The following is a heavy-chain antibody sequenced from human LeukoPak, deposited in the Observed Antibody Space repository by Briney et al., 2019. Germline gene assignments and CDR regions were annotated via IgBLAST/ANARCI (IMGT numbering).Heavy chain of an antibody. Sequence: SETLSLTCTVSGGSISSYYWSWIRQPPGKGLEWIGYTYYSGSTNYNPSLKSRVTISVDTSKNQFSLKLSSVTAADTAVYYCARVGYCTNGVCSEHFDYWGQGTLVTVSS. CDR3: ARVGYCTNGVCSEHFDY. CDR1: GGSISSYY. V-gene: IGHV4-59*01. J-gene: IGHJ4*02. D-gene: IGHD2-8*01. CDR2: TYYSGST.